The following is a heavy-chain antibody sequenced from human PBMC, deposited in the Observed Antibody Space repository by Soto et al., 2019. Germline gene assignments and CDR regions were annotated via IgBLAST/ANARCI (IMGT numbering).Heavy chain of an antibody. J-gene: IGHJ6*02. CDR2: IYPGDSDT. V-gene: IGHV5-51*01. CDR1: GYSFTSYW. CDR3: ARALGGYSSGWYGAYYYYGMDV. Sequence: GESLKISCKGSGYSFTSYWIGWVRQMPGKGLEWMGIIYPGDSDTRYSPSFQGQVTISADKSISTAHLQWSSLKASDTAMYYCARALGGYSSGWYGAYYYYGMDVWGQGTTVTVSS. D-gene: IGHD6-19*01.